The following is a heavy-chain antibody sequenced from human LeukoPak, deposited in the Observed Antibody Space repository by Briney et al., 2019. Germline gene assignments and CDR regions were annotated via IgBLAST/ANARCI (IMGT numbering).Heavy chain of an antibody. J-gene: IGHJ3*02. Sequence: ASVKVSCKASGYSFTSYGISWVRQAPGQGLEWMGGISAYNGNTNYAQKLQGRVTMTTDPSTSTAYMELRSLRSDDTAVYYCARDSGDTAMGLDAFDIWGQGTMVTVSS. CDR2: ISAYNGNT. CDR1: GYSFTSYG. D-gene: IGHD5-18*01. CDR3: ARDSGDTAMGLDAFDI. V-gene: IGHV1-18*01.